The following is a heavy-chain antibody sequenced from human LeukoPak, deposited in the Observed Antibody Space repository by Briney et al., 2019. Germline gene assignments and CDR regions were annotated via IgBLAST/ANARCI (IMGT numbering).Heavy chain of an antibody. V-gene: IGHV1-69*05. Sequence: GASVKVSCKASGGTFSSYAISWVRQAPGQGLEWMGGIIPIFGTANYAQKLQGRVTMTTDTSTSTAYMELRSLRSDDTAVYYCARVAEDGSGSYWFDPWGQGTLVTVSS. CDR1: GGTFSSYA. CDR2: IIPIFGTA. CDR3: ARVAEDGSGSYWFDP. J-gene: IGHJ5*02. D-gene: IGHD3-10*01.